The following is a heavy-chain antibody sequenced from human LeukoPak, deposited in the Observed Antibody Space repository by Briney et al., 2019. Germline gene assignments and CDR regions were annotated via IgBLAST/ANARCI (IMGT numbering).Heavy chain of an antibody. CDR3: ANEGSGWYSDY. CDR1: GFTFNNYA. V-gene: IGHV3-23*01. CDR2: ISGSGGTT. J-gene: IGHJ4*02. Sequence: GGSLRLSCAASGFTFNNYAMSWVRQAPGKGLEWVSAISGSGGTTYYADSVKGRFTISRDNSKNTLYLQMSSLRAEDTAVYYCANEGSGWYSDYWGQGTLVTVSS. D-gene: IGHD6-19*01.